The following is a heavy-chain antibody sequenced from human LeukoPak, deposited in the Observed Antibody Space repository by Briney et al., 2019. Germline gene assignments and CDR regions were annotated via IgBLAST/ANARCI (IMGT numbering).Heavy chain of an antibody. CDR1: GFTFSSYW. CDR3: ARQSLRVVPAATKAFDY. D-gene: IGHD2-2*01. V-gene: IGHV3-74*01. CDR2: INSYGSST. Sequence: GGSLRLSCAASGFTFSSYWMHWVRQAPRKGLMWVSRINSYGSSTSYADSVNGRFTISRDNAKNTLYLQMNSLRAEDTAVYYCARQSLRVVPAATKAFDYWGQGTLVTVSS. J-gene: IGHJ4*02.